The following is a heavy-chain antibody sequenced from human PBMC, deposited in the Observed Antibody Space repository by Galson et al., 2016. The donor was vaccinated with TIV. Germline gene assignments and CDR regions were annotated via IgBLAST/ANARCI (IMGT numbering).Heavy chain of an antibody. V-gene: IGHV4-59*01. CDR1: GGSINTYY. D-gene: IGHD3-10*01. CDR3: ARGLNSYWRGEFGY. J-gene: IGHJ4*02. Sequence: TLSLTCTVSGGSINTYYWNWIRQPPGKGLEWIGYLYDSGDIYNPSLQSRVTMSVDTSKNQVSLELRSVTAADTAVYYCARGLNSYWRGEFGYWGQGTLVTVSS. CDR2: LYDSGDI.